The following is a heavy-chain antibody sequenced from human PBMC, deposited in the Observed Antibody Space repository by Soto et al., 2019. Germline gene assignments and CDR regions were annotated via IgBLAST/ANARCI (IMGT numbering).Heavy chain of an antibody. J-gene: IGHJ4*02. Sequence: EVQLVESGGDLVQPGGSLRLSCAASGLSFSIFWMHWVRQAPGRWLVWVSSINGGGSSAAYADSVKGRFTFSRDNAKNTVYLQMHSLRAEDTALYYCTRGGGYSGYDPFDYWGQGTLVTVSS. V-gene: IGHV3-74*01. CDR2: INGGGSSA. CDR1: GLSFSIFW. CDR3: TRGGGYSGYDPFDY. D-gene: IGHD5-12*01.